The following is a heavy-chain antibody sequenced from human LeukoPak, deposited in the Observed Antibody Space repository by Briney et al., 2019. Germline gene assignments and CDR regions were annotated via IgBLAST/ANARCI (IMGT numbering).Heavy chain of an antibody. Sequence: PSETLSLTCTVSGGSISSSSYYWGWIRQPPGKGLEWIGSIYYSGSTYYNPSLKSRVTISVDTSKNQFSLKLSSVTAADTAVYYCARGGGVAGTWYWFDPWGQGTLVTVSS. CDR3: ARGGGVAGTWYWFDP. CDR1: GGSISSSSYY. CDR2: IYYSGST. J-gene: IGHJ5*02. D-gene: IGHD6-19*01. V-gene: IGHV4-39*07.